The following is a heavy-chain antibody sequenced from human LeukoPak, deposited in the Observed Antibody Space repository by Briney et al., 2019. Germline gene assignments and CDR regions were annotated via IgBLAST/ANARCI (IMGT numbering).Heavy chain of an antibody. CDR1: GFTFSSYG. CDR2: IRYDGSNK. D-gene: IGHD3-22*01. J-gene: IGHJ3*02. CDR3: ARERSSGYNDAFDI. V-gene: IGHV3-30*02. Sequence: GGSLRLSCAASGFTFSSYGMHWVRQAPGKGLEWVAFIRYDGSNKYYADSVKGRFTISRDNSKNTLYLQMNSLRAEDTAVYYCARERSSGYNDAFDIWGQGTMVTVSS.